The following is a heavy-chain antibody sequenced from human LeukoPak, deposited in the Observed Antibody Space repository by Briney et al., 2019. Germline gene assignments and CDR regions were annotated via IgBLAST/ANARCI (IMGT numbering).Heavy chain of an antibody. Sequence: ASVKVSCKASGYTFTGYYMHWVRQAPGQGLEWMGWINPNSGGTNYAQKFQGRVTMTRDTSISTAYMELSRLRSDDTAVYYCARIQYYYDSSGYSLNYWGQGTLVTVSS. CDR2: INPNSGGT. D-gene: IGHD3-22*01. CDR3: ARIQYYYDSSGYSLNY. CDR1: GYTFTGYY. V-gene: IGHV1-2*02. J-gene: IGHJ4*02.